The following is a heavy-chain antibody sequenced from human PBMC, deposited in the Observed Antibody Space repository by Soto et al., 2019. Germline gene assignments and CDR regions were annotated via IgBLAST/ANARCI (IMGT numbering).Heavy chain of an antibody. D-gene: IGHD2-2*01. V-gene: IGHV4-31*03. CDR2: IYYSGST. CDR1: GGSVSSCGYY. J-gene: IGHJ6*02. Sequence: SEALSLTCTVSGGSVSSCGYYWSWILHHRGKGLDLIGYIYYSGSTYYNPSLKSRVTISVGTSKNQFSLKLSSVTAADTAVYYCARESTYIPAVVPAAPKNYGMDVWGQGTTVTVSS. CDR3: ARESTYIPAVVPAAPKNYGMDV.